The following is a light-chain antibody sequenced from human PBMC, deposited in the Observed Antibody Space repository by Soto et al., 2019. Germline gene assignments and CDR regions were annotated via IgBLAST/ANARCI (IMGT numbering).Light chain of an antibody. CDR3: QQYNNWPKT. CDR1: QSVLLSSNNRNY. Sequence: DIVMTQSPDSLAVSLGERAAINCKSSQSVLLSSNNRNYLTWYQQKPGQPPKLLIYWASTRESGVPDRFSGSGSGTDFTLTISSLQAEDVAVYYCQQYNNWPKTFGQGTKVDIK. CDR2: WAS. J-gene: IGKJ1*01. V-gene: IGKV4-1*01.